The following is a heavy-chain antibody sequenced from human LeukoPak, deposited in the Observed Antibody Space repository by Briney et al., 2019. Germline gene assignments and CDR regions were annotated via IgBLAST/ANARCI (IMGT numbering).Heavy chain of an antibody. CDR3: ATAPEGYDSSVLLT. CDR2: INSDGSST. D-gene: IGHD3-22*01. J-gene: IGHJ4*02. CDR1: GFTFSSYW. Sequence: GGPLRLSCAASGFTFSSYWMHWVRQAPGKGLVWVSRINSDGSSTSYADSVKGRFTISRDNAKNTLYLQMNSLRAEDTAVYYCATAPEGYDSSVLLTWGQGTLVTVSS. V-gene: IGHV3-74*01.